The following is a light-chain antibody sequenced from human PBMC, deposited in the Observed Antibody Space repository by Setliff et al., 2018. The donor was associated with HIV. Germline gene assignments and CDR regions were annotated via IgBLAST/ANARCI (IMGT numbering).Light chain of an antibody. V-gene: IGLV6-57*01. CDR2: EDD. CDR1: VDGIASHY. J-gene: IGLJ3*02. Sequence: NFMLTQPHSVSESPGKTVTISCTRSVDGIASHYVQWYQQRPGSSPTTVIYEDDERPSGVPDRFSGSIDTSTNSASLTISGLKTEDEADYYCQSYDSSTWVFGGGTKVTVL. CDR3: QSYDSSTWV.